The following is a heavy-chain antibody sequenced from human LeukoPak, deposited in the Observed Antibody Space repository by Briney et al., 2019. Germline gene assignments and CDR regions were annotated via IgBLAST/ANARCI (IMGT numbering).Heavy chain of an antibody. D-gene: IGHD3-16*01. J-gene: IGHJ4*02. CDR2: ISGSGDST. Sequence: PGGSLRLSCAASGFTFSTYAVNWVRQAPGKGLEWVSTISGSGDSTYYADSVKGRFTISRDNSKNTLYLQMNSLRAEDTAVYYCARLRTNFFDYWGQGVLVTVSS. V-gene: IGHV3-23*01. CDR1: GFTFSTYA. CDR3: ARLRTNFFDY.